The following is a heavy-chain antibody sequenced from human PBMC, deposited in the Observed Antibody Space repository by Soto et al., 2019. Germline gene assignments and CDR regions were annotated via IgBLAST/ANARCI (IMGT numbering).Heavy chain of an antibody. J-gene: IGHJ3*01. CDR2: ISSSGSTI. V-gene: IGHV3-11*04. Sequence: GGSLRLSCAASGFTFSDYYMSWIRQAPGKGLEWVSYISSSGSTIYYADSVKGRFTISRDNAKNSLYLQMNSLRREDTSVYYCLGGIGYSYGYHAFDLWGQGTMVTVSS. CDR3: LGGIGYSYGYHAFDL. D-gene: IGHD5-18*01. CDR1: GFTFSDYY.